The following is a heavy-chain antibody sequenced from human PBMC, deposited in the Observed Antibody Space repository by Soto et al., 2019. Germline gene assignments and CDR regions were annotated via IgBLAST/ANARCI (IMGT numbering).Heavy chain of an antibody. D-gene: IGHD3-3*01. CDR1: GYTFTSYG. V-gene: IGHV1-18*01. CDR3: AGWSLYDSWSGRRPEADYYYGTDF. J-gene: IGHJ6*02. CDR2: ISAYNGNT. Sequence: ASVKVSCKASGYTFTSYGISWVRQAPGQGLEWMGWISAYNGNTNYAQKLQGRVTMTTDTSTRTGYMELRSLRSDDTAVYYCAGWSLYDSWSGRRPEADYYYGTDFWGQGTTVTVSS.